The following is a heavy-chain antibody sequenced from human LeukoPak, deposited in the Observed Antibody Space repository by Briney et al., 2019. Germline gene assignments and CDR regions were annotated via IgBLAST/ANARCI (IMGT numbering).Heavy chain of an antibody. V-gene: IGHV4-4*07. CDR2: IYTSGST. CDR3: ARGRYDSSGYYYPSDY. D-gene: IGHD3-22*01. Sequence: SETLSLTCTVSGGSISSYYWSWIRQPAGKGLKWIGRIYTSGSTNYNPSLKSRVTMSVDTSKNQFSLKLSSVTAADTAVYYCARGRYDSSGYYYPSDYWGQGTLVTVSS. J-gene: IGHJ4*02. CDR1: GGSISSYY.